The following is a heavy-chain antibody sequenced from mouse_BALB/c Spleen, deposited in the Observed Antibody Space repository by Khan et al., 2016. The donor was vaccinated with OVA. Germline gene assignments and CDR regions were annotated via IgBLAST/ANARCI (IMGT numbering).Heavy chain of an antibody. CDR3: AREEALYYFDY. D-gene: IGHD3-2*02. J-gene: IGHJ2*01. CDR2: IYPGTDNT. Sequence: QVRLQQSGAELVRPGTSVKLSCKTSGYIFTSYWIHWVKQRSGQDLEWIARIYPGTDNTYYNEKFKDKATLTADKSSSTAYLQLSSLKSEDSAVFFCAREEALYYFDYWGQGTTLTVSS. V-gene: IGHV1S132*01. CDR1: GYIFTSYW.